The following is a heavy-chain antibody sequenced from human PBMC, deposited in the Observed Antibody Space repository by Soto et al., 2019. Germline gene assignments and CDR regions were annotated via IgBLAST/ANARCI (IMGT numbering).Heavy chain of an antibody. CDR3: ARQRVVRLSLDAFDI. CDR2: IIPIFGTA. V-gene: IGHV1-69*13. J-gene: IGHJ3*02. D-gene: IGHD3-10*01. CDR1: GGPFRSYA. Sequence: SVPVSCNASGGPFRSYAISWVRQAPVQVLEWMGGIIPIFGTANYAQKFQGRVTITADESTSTAYMELSSLRSEDTAVYYCARQRVVRLSLDAFDIWGQGKMVNGS.